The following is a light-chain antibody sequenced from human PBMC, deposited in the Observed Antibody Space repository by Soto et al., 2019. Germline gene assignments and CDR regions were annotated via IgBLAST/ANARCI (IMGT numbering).Light chain of an antibody. CDR1: QSISSW. J-gene: IGKJ1*01. Sequence: DIQMTQSPSTLSASVGDRVTITCRASQSISSWLAWYQQKPGKAPKLLIYKASNLESGVPSRFSGSGSGTEITLTISSLQPDDFATYYCQQYNSYPGTFGQGTKVEIK. CDR3: QQYNSYPGT. CDR2: KAS. V-gene: IGKV1-5*03.